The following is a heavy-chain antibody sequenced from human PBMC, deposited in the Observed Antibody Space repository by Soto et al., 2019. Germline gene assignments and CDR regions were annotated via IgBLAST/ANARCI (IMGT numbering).Heavy chain of an antibody. J-gene: IGHJ4*02. CDR1: GFTFGDYA. CDR3: TSHREGSSWYRGGDY. Sequence: GGSLRLSCTASGFTFGDYAMSWFRKAPGKGLEWVGFIRSKAYGGTTEYAASVKGRFTISRDDSKSIAYLQMNSLKTEDTAVYYCTSHREGSSWYRGGDYWGQGT. CDR2: IRSKAYGGTT. V-gene: IGHV3-49*03. D-gene: IGHD6-13*01.